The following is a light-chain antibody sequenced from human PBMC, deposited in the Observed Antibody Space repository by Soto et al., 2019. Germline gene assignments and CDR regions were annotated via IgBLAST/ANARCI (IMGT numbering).Light chain of an antibody. CDR1: QSISTE. Sequence: EIVMTQSPATLSVSPGERATLSCRASQSISTELAWYQQKPGQPPRLLIYSPSTRATGVPARFTGSGSGSEFTLTISGLQSEDFAVYYCQQCHNWPLTFGQGTRLE. CDR2: SPS. J-gene: IGKJ2*01. V-gene: IGKV3-15*01. CDR3: QQCHNWPLT.